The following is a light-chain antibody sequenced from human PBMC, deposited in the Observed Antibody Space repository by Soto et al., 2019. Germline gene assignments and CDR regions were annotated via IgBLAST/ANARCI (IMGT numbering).Light chain of an antibody. J-gene: IGKJ2*01. CDR2: DAS. CDR1: QSINIK. Sequence: EIVLTQSPGTLSLSPGEGATLSCRASQSINIKLAWYQKKSGQTPRLLIYDASTRAYGIPDRFSGSGSGTDFSLTIRSLEPEDFAVYYCQQYAGSLYTFAQGTKLDIK. CDR3: QQYAGSLYT. V-gene: IGKV3-20*01.